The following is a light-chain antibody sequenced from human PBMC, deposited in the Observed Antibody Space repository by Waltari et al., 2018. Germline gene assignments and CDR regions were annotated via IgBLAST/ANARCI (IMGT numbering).Light chain of an antibody. CDR3: SSYSAFRMVV. CDR1: RRNIGAYDL. Sequence: QPALTQPASVSGSPGQSLTISCTGTRRNIGAYDLVAWYHQVPGEVPKLIIYDVKYRPAGVSGRFSGSKSGNTASLIISDLQAEDEGDYYCSSYSAFRMVVFGGGTRVTV. CDR2: DVK. J-gene: IGLJ2*01. V-gene: IGLV2-23*02.